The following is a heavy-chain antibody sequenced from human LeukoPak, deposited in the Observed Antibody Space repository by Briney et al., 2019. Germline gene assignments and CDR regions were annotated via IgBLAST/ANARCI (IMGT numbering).Heavy chain of an antibody. CDR1: GYTFTSYA. CDR2: INAGNGNT. D-gene: IGHD3-3*01. CDR3: ARSLLLRFFNWFDP. V-gene: IGHV1-3*01. Sequence: ASVTVSCKASGYTFTSYAMHWVRQAPGQRLEWMGWINAGNGNTKYSQKFQGRVTITRDTSASTAYMELSSLRSEDTAVYYCARSLLLRFFNWFDPWGQGTLVTVSS. J-gene: IGHJ5*02.